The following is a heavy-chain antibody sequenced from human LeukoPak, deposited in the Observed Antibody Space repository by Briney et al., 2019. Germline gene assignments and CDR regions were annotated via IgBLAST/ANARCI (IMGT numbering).Heavy chain of an antibody. CDR3: ARSNFLDY. V-gene: IGHV3-7*01. D-gene: IGHD4-11*01. J-gene: IGHJ4*02. Sequence: GGSLRLSCAASGFTFSSYAMSWVRQAPGKGLEWVANIKEDGSEKFHVGSVRGRFTISRDNAKNSLYLQMNSLRAEDTAVYYCARSNFLDYWGQGTLVTVSS. CDR1: GFTFSSYA. CDR2: IKEDGSEK.